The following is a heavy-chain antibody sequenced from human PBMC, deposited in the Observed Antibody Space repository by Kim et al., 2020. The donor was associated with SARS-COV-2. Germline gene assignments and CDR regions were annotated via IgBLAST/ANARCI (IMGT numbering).Heavy chain of an antibody. D-gene: IGHD3-3*01. V-gene: IGHV4-4*09. Sequence: HPSLKSRVTISVDTSKNQFSLKLSSVTAADTAVYYCARSYYDFWSGYYPWGQGTLVTVSS. CDR3: ARSYYDFWSGYYP. J-gene: IGHJ5*02.